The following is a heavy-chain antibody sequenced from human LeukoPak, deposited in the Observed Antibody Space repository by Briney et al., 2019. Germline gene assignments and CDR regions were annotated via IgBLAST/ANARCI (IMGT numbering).Heavy chain of an antibody. D-gene: IGHD3-22*01. J-gene: IGHJ4*02. CDR2: ISCSGGST. CDR3: ARDQGYYHSSGYYYYFDY. V-gene: IGHV3-23*01. CDR1: GFTFSSYA. Sequence: GGSLRLSCAASGFTFSSYAMSWVRQAPGKGLEWVSAISCSGGSTYYADSVKGRFTISRDNAKNSLYLQMNSLRDEDTAVYYCARDQGYYHSSGYYYYFDYWGQRTLPTVSS.